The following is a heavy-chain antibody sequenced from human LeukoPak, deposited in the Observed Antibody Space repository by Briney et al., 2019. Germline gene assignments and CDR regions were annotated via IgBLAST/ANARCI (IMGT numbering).Heavy chain of an antibody. CDR3: ARAGTTIFGVATYYYFDY. CDR1: GYTFTSYG. J-gene: IGHJ4*02. V-gene: IGHV1-18*01. Sequence: ASVKVSCKASGYTFTSYGISWVRQAPGQGLEWMGWISAYNGNTNYAQKLQGRVTMTTDTSTSTAYMELRSLRSDDTAVYYCARAGTTIFGVATYYYFDYWGQGTLVTVSS. CDR2: ISAYNGNT. D-gene: IGHD3-3*01.